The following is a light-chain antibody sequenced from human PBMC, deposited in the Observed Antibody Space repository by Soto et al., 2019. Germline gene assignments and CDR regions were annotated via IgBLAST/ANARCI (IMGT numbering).Light chain of an antibody. J-gene: IGKJ5*01. Sequence: EIVLTQSPATLSLSPGERATLSCRASQSVNTFLAWYQHTPGQAPRFFIYDASNRETGIPARFSGSGSGTEFIRTISSLEPEDFAVYYCQQRDNWTITLGHGTGLEIK. CDR3: QQRDNWTIT. V-gene: IGKV3-11*01. CDR2: DAS. CDR1: QSVNTF.